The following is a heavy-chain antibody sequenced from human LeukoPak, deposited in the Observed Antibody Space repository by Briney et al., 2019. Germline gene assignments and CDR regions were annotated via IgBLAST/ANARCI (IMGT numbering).Heavy chain of an antibody. CDR3: AKELVGGYDFDY. J-gene: IGHJ4*02. V-gene: IGHV3-66*03. CDR2: IYDIGTT. CDR1: GFTVSTNY. D-gene: IGHD5-12*01. Sequence: GGSLRLSCAASGFTVSTNYMTWVRQTPEKGLEWVSVIYDIGTTYYADSVKGRFTISRDNSKNTLYLQMNSLRAEDTAVYYCAKELVGGYDFDYWGQGTLVTVSS.